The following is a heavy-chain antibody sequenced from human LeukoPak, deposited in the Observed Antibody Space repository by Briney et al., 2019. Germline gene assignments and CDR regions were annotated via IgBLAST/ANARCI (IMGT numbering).Heavy chain of an antibody. CDR2: IYTSGST. Sequence: PSETLSLTCTVSGGSISSGSYYWSWIRQPAGKGLEWIGRIYTSGSTNYNPSLKRRVTISVDTSKNHFSLDLTSVTAADTAVYYCARDSLSRPGDWFELWGQGTLVTVSS. D-gene: IGHD1-14*01. CDR3: ARDSLSRPGDWFEL. V-gene: IGHV4-61*02. CDR1: GGSISSGSYY. J-gene: IGHJ5*01.